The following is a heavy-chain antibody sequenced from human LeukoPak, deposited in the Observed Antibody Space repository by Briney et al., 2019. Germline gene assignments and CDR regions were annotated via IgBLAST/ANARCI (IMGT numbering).Heavy chain of an antibody. CDR2: IYYSGST. V-gene: IGHV4-39*01. Sequence: PSETLSLTCTVSGGSISSSSYYWGWIRQPPGKGMGWIGSIYYSGSTYYNPSLKSRVTISVDTSKNQFSLKLSSVTAADTAVYYCARRVRFYYFHYWGQGTLVTVSS. CDR1: GGSISSSSYY. CDR3: ARRVRFYYFHY. J-gene: IGHJ4*02.